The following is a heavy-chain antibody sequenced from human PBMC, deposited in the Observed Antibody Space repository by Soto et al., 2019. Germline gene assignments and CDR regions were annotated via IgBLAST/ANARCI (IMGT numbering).Heavy chain of an antibody. CDR2: IGGSGGST. CDR3: AKDQYVVVTTNWFDP. D-gene: IGHD2-21*02. CDR1: GFTFSSYA. V-gene: IGHV3-23*01. Sequence: HPGGSLRLSCAASGFTFSSYAMSWVRQAPGKGLEWVSTIGGSGGSTYYADSVKGRFTISRDNSKNTLYLQMNSLRAEDTAVYYCAKDQYVVVTTNWFDPWGQGTLVTVSS. J-gene: IGHJ5*02.